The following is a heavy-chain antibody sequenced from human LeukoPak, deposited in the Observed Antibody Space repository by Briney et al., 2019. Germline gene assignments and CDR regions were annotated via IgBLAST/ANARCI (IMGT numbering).Heavy chain of an antibody. Sequence: SETLSLTCTVSGGSISSSSYYWGWIRQPPGKGLEWIGSIYYSGSTYYNPSLKSRVTISVDTSKNQFSLKLSSVTAADTAVYYCARGRRFRYFDYWGQGTLVTVSS. D-gene: IGHD2-21*01. CDR2: IYYSGST. V-gene: IGHV4-39*07. J-gene: IGHJ4*02. CDR1: GGSISSSSYY. CDR3: ARGRRFRYFDY.